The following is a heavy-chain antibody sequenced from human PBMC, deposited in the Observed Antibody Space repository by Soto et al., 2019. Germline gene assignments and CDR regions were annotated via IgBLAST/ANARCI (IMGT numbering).Heavy chain of an antibody. CDR1: GFTFSSYC. D-gene: IGHD1-1*01. CDR2: INSDGSST. Sequence: PAGSLRLSCAASGFTFSSYCMHWVRQAPGKGLVWVSRINSDGSSTSYADSVKGRFTISRDNAKNTLYLQMNSLRAEDTAVYYCARSGTPITGYYYYYMDVWGKGTTVTVSS. J-gene: IGHJ6*03. CDR3: ARSGTPITGYYYYYMDV. V-gene: IGHV3-74*01.